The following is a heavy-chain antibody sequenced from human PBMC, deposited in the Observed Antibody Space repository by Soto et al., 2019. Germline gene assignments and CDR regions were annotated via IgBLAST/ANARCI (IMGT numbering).Heavy chain of an antibody. J-gene: IGHJ6*02. CDR3: ARLKPSGYYPPRYYYGMDV. V-gene: IGHV5-10-1*01. CDR2: IDPSDSYT. D-gene: IGHD3-22*01. CDR1: GYSFTSYW. Sequence: GESLKISCKGSGYSFTSYWISWVRQMPGKGLEWMGRIDPSDSYTNYSPSFQGHVTISADKSISTAYLQWSSLKASDTAMYYCARLKPSGYYPPRYYYGMDVWGQGTTVTV.